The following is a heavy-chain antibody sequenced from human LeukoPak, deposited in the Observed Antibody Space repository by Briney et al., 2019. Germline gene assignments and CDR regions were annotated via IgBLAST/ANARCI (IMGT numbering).Heavy chain of an antibody. V-gene: IGHV1-69*04. CDR1: GGTFSSYA. J-gene: IGHJ4*02. D-gene: IGHD5-12*01. CDR2: IIPILGIA. CDR3: ARGMSSGYDFDY. Sequence: VASVKVSCKASGGTFSSYAISWVRQAPGQGLEWMGRIIPILGIANYAQKFQGRVTITADKSTSTAYMELSSLRSEDTAVYYCARGMSSGYDFDYWGQGTLVTVSS.